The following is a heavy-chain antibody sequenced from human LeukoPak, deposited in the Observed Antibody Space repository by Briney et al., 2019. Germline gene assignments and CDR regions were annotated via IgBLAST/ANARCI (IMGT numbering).Heavy chain of an antibody. CDR2: ICPGGGAT. CDR1: GFSFSDYH. J-gene: IGHJ4*02. D-gene: IGHD6-19*01. Sequence: GGSLRLSCAASGFSFSDYHMNWVRQAPGKGLEWVSYICPGGGATFFADSVKGRFTISTDSAKNSLYLQMNSLTADDTAVYYCASGRDILVAGPGGYFDYWGQGTRVTVSS. V-gene: IGHV3-11*01. CDR3: ASGRDILVAGPGGYFDY.